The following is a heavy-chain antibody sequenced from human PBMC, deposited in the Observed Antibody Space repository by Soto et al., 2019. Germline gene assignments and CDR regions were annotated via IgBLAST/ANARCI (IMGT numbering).Heavy chain of an antibody. D-gene: IGHD3-3*01. J-gene: IGHJ5*02. Sequence: SETLSLTCAVYGGSFSGYYWSWIRQPPGKGLEWIGEITHSGSTNYNPSLKSRVTISVDTSKNQFSLKLSSVTASDTAVYYCARGGLRFLEGNTGNWCDPWCQGTLVTVSS. CDR1: GGSFSGYY. CDR2: ITHSGST. V-gene: IGHV4-34*01. CDR3: ARGGLRFLEGNTGNWCDP.